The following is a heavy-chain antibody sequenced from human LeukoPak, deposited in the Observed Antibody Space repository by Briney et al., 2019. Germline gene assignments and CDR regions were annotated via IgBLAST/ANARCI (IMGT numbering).Heavy chain of an antibody. CDR1: GGSISSGGYS. Sequence: SETLSLTCAVSGGSISSGGYSWSWIRQPPGKGLEWIGYIYHSGSTYYNPSLKSRVTISVDRSKNQFSLKLSSVTAADTAVYYCARGDRWYFGYWGQGTLVTVSS. J-gene: IGHJ4*02. CDR3: ARGDRWYFGY. V-gene: IGHV4-30-2*01. CDR2: IYHSGST.